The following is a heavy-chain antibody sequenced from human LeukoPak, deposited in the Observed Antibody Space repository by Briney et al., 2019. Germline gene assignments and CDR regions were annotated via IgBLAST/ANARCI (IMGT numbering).Heavy chain of an antibody. D-gene: IGHD4-23*01. V-gene: IGHV4-61*09. Sequence: TTSETLSLTCTISGVSSNTTNFFWSWIRQPAGKELVWTSHVHTSGRTNYSPSFESRVTLSLDTSKKRLSLRLSSVTAADTAVYYCAREMTDSPFCNGGNCNTQYWLDPCGQGTLVTVS. CDR2: VHTSGRT. J-gene: IGHJ5*02. CDR1: GVSSNTTNFF. CDR3: AREMTDSPFCNGGNCNTQYWLDP.